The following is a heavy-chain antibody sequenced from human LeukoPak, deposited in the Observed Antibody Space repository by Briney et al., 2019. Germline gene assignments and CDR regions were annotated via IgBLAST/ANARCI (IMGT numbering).Heavy chain of an antibody. CDR3: ARGTPSYWFDP. CDR1: GGSISSGEYY. J-gene: IGHJ5*02. CDR2: IYYSGST. V-gene: IGHV4-61*08. Sequence: SQTLSLTCSVSGGSISSGEYYWSWIRQPPGKGLEWIGYIYYSGSTNYNPSLKSRVTISVDTSKNQFSLKLSSVTAADTAVYYCARGTPSYWFDPWGQGTLLTVSS.